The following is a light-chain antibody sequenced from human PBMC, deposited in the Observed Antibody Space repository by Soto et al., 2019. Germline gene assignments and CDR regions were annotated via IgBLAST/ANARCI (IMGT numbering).Light chain of an antibody. V-gene: IGKV3-11*01. Sequence: EVVLTQSPATLSLSPGERATLSCRVSQSVRNYLAWYQQKPGQAPSLLXYDASNRANGIPARFSGSGSGTDLTLTISSLEPEDFAVYDCQQSSNWPTITFGQGTRLEIK. CDR3: QQSSNWPTIT. CDR1: QSVRNY. J-gene: IGKJ5*01. CDR2: DAS.